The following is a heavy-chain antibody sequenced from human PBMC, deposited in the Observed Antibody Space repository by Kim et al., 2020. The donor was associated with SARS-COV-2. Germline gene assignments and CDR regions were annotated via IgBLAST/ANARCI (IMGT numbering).Heavy chain of an antibody. CDR3: AKDVRSGGGGNDY. CDR2: ISGSGGNT. CDR1: GFTFSSYS. J-gene: IGHJ4*02. V-gene: IGHV3-23*01. D-gene: IGHD2-21*01. Sequence: GGSLRLSCAASGFTFSSYSMSWVRQAPGKGLEWVSLISGSGGNTYYADSVKGRFTISRDNSKNTLYLQMNSLRAEDTAVYYCAKDVRSGGGGNDYWGQGTLVTVSS.